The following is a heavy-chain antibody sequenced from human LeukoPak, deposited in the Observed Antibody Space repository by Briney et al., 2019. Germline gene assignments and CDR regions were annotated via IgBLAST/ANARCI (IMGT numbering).Heavy chain of an antibody. V-gene: IGHV4-39*01. Sequence: XETXXXXXTVSGGSISSSSYYGGWGRQPRGRXGXGNGSIFYTGNTYYNPSLKSRVTISVDTSKDQFSLKLSSVTAADTAVYYCARVKSGSYYVATWGQGTLVTVSS. CDR1: GGSISSSSYY. J-gene: IGHJ4*02. CDR2: IFYTGNT. D-gene: IGHD1-26*01. CDR3: ARVKSGSYYVAT.